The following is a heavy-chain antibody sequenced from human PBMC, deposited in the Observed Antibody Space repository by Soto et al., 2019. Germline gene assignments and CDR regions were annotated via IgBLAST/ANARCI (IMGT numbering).Heavy chain of an antibody. J-gene: IGHJ4*02. V-gene: IGHV2-26*01. CDR3: ARIMDTKLFRSPFVY. CDR1: GFSLSNARMG. D-gene: IGHD2-8*01. CDR2: IFSNDEK. Sequence: ESGPTLVNPTETLTLTCTVSGFSLSNARMGVSWIRQPPGKALEWLAHIFSNDEKSYSTSLKSRLTISNDSSKSQVVLTMTNMDPVDTATFYCARIMDTKLFRSPFVYCGEGTLLTVSS.